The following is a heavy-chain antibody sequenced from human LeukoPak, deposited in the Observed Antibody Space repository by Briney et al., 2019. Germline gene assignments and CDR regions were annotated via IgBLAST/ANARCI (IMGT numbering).Heavy chain of an antibody. CDR2: ISSSSSYI. D-gene: IGHD3-9*01. Sequence: GGSLRLSCAASGFTFSSYSMNWVRQAPGKGLEWVSSISSSSSYIYYADSVKGRFTISRDNAKNSLYLQMNSLRAEDTAVYYCARDGYDILTGYYSNWFDPWGQGTLVTVSS. V-gene: IGHV3-21*01. CDR3: ARDGYDILTGYYSNWFDP. J-gene: IGHJ5*02. CDR1: GFTFSSYS.